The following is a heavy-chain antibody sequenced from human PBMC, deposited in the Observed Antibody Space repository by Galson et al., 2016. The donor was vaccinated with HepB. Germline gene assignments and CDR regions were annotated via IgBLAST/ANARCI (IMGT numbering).Heavy chain of an antibody. CDR2: INGDGGRT. D-gene: IGHD6-19*01. J-gene: IGHJ6*02. CDR1: GLTFSNYA. CDR3: VISRAWFNSYSYGVDV. V-gene: IGHV3-64D*06. Sequence: SLRLSCAASGLTFSNYAIHWVRQAPGKGLEYVSVINGDGGRTYYADSVKGRFTISRDNSKNTLYLQMSSLNAADTAIYYCVISRAWFNSYSYGVDVWGQGTTVIVAS.